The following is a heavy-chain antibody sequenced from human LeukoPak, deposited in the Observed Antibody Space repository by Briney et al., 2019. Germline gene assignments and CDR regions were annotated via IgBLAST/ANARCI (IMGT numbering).Heavy chain of an antibody. V-gene: IGHV3-7*01. Sequence: GGSLRLSCAASGFTFSSYWMSWVRQAPGKGLEWVANIKQDGSEKYYVDSVKGRFTISRDNAKNSLYLQMNSLRAEDTAVYYCAREFYVSHDAFDIWGQGTMVTVSS. CDR3: AREFYVSHDAFDI. J-gene: IGHJ3*02. CDR1: GFTFSSYW. CDR2: IKQDGSEK. D-gene: IGHD2/OR15-2a*01.